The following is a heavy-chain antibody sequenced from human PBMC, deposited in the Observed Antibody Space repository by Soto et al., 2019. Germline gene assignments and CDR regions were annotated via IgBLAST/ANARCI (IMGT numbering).Heavy chain of an antibody. V-gene: IGHV1-69*04. CDR2: IIPILGIA. CDR1: GGTFSSYT. D-gene: IGHD3-3*01. J-gene: IGHJ6*03. CDR3: ARDGTIFGYYYYYYMDV. Sequence: GASVKVSCKASGGTFSSYTISRVRQAPGQGLEWMGRIIPILGIANYAQKFQGRVTITADKSTSTAYMELSSLRSEDTAVYYCARDGTIFGYYYYYYMDVWGKGTTVTVSS.